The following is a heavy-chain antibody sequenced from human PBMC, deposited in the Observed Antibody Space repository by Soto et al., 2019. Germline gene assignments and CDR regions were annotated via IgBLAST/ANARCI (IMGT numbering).Heavy chain of an antibody. CDR2: IKQDGSEK. CDR1: GFIFSAYW. CDR3: ARGPGDFYYYGMDV. J-gene: IGHJ6*02. Sequence: GSLRLSCEASGFIFSAYWMTWVRQAPGKGLEWVANIKQDGSEKNYPDSVKGRFIISRDNAMNSVYLQMNSLRAGDTALYYCARGPGDFYYYGMDVWGQGTTVTVSS. V-gene: IGHV3-7*03. D-gene: IGHD4-17*01.